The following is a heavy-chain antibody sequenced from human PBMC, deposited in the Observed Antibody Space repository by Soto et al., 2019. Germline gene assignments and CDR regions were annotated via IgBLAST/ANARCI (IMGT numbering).Heavy chain of an antibody. D-gene: IGHD3-22*01. J-gene: IGHJ1*01. CDR3: ARDRVESGYPEYFQH. V-gene: IGHV3-53*01. Sequence: GSLRLSCAASGFTVSSNYMSWVRQAPGKGLEWVSVIYSGGSTYYADSVKGRFTISRDNSKNTPYLQMNSLRAEDTAVYYCARDRVESGYPEYFQHWGQGTLVTVSS. CDR1: GFTVSSNY. CDR2: IYSGGST.